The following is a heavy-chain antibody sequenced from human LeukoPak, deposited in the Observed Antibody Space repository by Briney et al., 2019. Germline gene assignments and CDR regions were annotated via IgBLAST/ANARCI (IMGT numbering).Heavy chain of an antibody. CDR1: GGSISSYY. V-gene: IGHV4-59*08. CDR3: ARAPLDGYNLFAFDI. CDR2: IYYSGST. D-gene: IGHD5-24*01. Sequence: SETLSLTCTVSGGSISSYYWSWIRQPPGKGLEWIGYIYYSGSTNYNPSLKSRVTISVDTSKNQFSLKLSSVTAADTAVYYCARAPLDGYNLFAFDIWGQGTMVTVSS. J-gene: IGHJ3*02.